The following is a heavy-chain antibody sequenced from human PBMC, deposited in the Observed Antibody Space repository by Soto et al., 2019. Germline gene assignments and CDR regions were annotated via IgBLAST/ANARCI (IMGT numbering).Heavy chain of an antibody. CDR1: GYTFTSYD. CDR3: ARRLSRAGRYYFDY. J-gene: IGHJ4*02. CDR2: MNPNSGNT. D-gene: IGHD6-13*01. Sequence: ASVKVSCKASGYTFTSYDINWVRQATGQGLEWMGWMNPNSGNTGYAQKFQGRVTMTRNTSISTAYMELSSLRSEDTAVYYCARRLSRAGRYYFDYWGQGTLVTVSS. V-gene: IGHV1-8*01.